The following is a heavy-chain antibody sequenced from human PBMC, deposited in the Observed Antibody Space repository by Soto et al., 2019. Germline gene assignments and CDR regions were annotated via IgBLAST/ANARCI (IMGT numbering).Heavy chain of an antibody. CDR1: GFTFSDYW. CDR3: ARGAINYYYEDG. CDR2: IKRDGSTT. J-gene: IGHJ6*03. V-gene: IGHV3-74*01. Sequence: VQLVESGGGLVQPGGSLRLSCAASGFTFSDYWMHWVRQAPGKGLEWVSRIKRDGSTTNYADSVKSRFTISRDNAKNTLYLELNSLRDEDTADYYCARGAINYYYEDGWGKGTTVTVSS.